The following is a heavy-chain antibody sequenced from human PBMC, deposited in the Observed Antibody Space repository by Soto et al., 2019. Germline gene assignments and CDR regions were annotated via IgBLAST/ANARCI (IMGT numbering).Heavy chain of an antibody. D-gene: IGHD5-12*01. CDR2: IKQDGSEK. CDR1: GFIFSENW. Sequence: GGSLRLSCAASGFIFSENWMSWVRQAPGKGLELVANIKQDGSEKRYVDSVEGRFTISRDNAQNSLYLQMNSLVVEDTATYYCARYHFGGYAFDSWGQGTPVTVSS. CDR3: ARYHFGGYAFDS. V-gene: IGHV3-7*04. J-gene: IGHJ4*02.